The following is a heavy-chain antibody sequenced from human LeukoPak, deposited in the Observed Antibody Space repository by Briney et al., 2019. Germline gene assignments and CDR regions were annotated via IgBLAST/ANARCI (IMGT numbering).Heavy chain of an antibody. J-gene: IGHJ6*02. D-gene: IGHD3-10*01. CDR1: GFTFDDYA. Sequence: PGRSLRLSCAASGFTFDDYAMHWVRQAPGKGLEWVSGISWNSGSIGYADSVKGRFTISRDNAKNSLYLQMNSLRAEDTALYYFAKEVYGSGSYWGMDVWGQGTTVTVSS. CDR2: ISWNSGSI. V-gene: IGHV3-9*01. CDR3: AKEVYGSGSYWGMDV.